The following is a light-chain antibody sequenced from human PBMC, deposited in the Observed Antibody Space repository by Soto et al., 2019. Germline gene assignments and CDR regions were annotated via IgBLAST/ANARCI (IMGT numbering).Light chain of an antibody. V-gene: IGLV1-40*01. CDR2: GNS. Sequence: QSVLTQPPSVSGAPGQRVTISCTGSSSNIGAGYDVHWYQQVPGTAPRLLIFGNSNRPSGVPDRFSGSKSDTSASLAITGLQAEDEADYYCQSYDSSLSVVFGGGTKLTVL. J-gene: IGLJ3*02. CDR1: SSNIGAGYD. CDR3: QSYDSSLSVV.